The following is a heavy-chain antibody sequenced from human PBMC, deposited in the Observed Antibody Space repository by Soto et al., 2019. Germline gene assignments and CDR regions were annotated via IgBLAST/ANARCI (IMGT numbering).Heavy chain of an antibody. CDR2: ISPYNGRT. CDR3: GRCRTDSYAMDF. CDR1: GYSFTSYG. J-gene: IGHJ6*02. Sequence: ASVKVSCKASGYSFTSYGIGWVRQVPGQGPEWMGWISPYNGRTNYAQSVKGRVVMTTDISTNTVYLELRSLRSDDSAIYYCGRCRTDSYAMDFWGQRTTVIVSS. D-gene: IGHD5-18*01. V-gene: IGHV1-18*01.